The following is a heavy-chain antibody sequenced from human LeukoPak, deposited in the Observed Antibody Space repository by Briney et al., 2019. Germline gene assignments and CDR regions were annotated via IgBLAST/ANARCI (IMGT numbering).Heavy chain of an antibody. CDR1: RFTFNSYA. Sequence: GGSLRLSCAASRFTFNSYAMSWVRQAPGKGLEWVSVIGGSNGITFYVGSVKGRFTISRDNSKDTLYLQMNSLRAEDTAVYYCAKDYYDSSGYSFDYWGQGTLVTVSS. CDR3: AKDYYDSSGYSFDY. CDR2: IGGSNGIT. V-gene: IGHV3-23*01. J-gene: IGHJ4*02. D-gene: IGHD3-22*01.